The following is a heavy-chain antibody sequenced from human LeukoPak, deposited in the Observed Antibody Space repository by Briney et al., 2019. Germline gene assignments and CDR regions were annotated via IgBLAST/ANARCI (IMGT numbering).Heavy chain of an antibody. CDR2: INHSGST. CDR1: GGSFSGYY. D-gene: IGHD3-22*01. J-gene: IGHJ2*01. CDR3: ARVRQGRITMIVGYWYFDL. Sequence: SETLSLTCAVYGGSFSGYYWSWIRQPPGKGLEWIGEINHSGSTNYNTSLKSRVTISVDTSKNQFSLKLSSVTAADTAVYYCARVRQGRITMIVGYWYFDLWGRGTLVTVSS. V-gene: IGHV4-34*01.